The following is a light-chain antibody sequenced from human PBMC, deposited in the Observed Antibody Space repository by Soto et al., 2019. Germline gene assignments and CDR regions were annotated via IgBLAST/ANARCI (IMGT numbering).Light chain of an antibody. Sequence: QSVLTQPPSVSGAPGQRVTISCTGSRSNIGAGYDVHWYQQLPGTAPKLLISGDNNRPSGVPDRFSGSKSGTSASLAITGLQDEDEAEYYCQSYDGTLSGSRVIFGGGTKLTVL. CDR2: GDN. V-gene: IGLV1-40*01. J-gene: IGLJ2*01. CDR1: RSNIGAGYD. CDR3: QSYDGTLSGSRVI.